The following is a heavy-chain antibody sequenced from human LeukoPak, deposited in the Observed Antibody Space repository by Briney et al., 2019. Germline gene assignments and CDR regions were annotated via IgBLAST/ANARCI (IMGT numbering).Heavy chain of an antibody. CDR3: AKAPVTTCRGAYCYPFDY. D-gene: IGHD2-21*01. J-gene: IGHJ4*02. CDR2: ISDSGNT. V-gene: IGHV3-23*01. Sequence: GGALRLSCAASGFTLSSYAMSWVRQAPGKGLEWVSAISDSGNTYHADSVKGRFTISRDSSKNTLFLQMNRLRPEDAAVYYCAKAPVTTCRGAYCYPFDYWGQGTLVTVSS. CDR1: GFTLSSYA.